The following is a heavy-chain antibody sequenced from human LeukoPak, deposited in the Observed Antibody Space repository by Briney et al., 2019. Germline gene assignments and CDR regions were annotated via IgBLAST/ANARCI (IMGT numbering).Heavy chain of an antibody. CDR2: TYYRSKWYN. Sequence: SQTVSLTCAISGDSVSSNSTAWNWIRQSPSRGLEWLGRTYYRSKWYNDYAVSVKSRITINPDTSKNQFSLQLNSVTPEDTAVYYCASEGAVDSAHLAYWGQGTLVTVSS. J-gene: IGHJ4*02. V-gene: IGHV6-1*01. CDR3: ASEGAVDSAHLAY. CDR1: GDSVSSNSTA. D-gene: IGHD5-18*01.